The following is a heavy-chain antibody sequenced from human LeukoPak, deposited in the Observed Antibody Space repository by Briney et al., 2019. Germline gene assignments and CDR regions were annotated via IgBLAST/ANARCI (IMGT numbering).Heavy chain of an antibody. CDR1: GFIFANYA. Sequence: GRSLRLSCAASGFIFANYAMHWVRQAPGKGLEWVALISNDGSDKFYANSVKGRFTISRDNSDNTLYMQINSLRAEDTAVYYCARYAWSLGPAPGTPLFDYWGQGTLVTVSS. CDR2: ISNDGSDK. CDR3: ARYAWSLGPAPGTPLFDY. V-gene: IGHV3-30-3*01. D-gene: IGHD6-13*01. J-gene: IGHJ4*02.